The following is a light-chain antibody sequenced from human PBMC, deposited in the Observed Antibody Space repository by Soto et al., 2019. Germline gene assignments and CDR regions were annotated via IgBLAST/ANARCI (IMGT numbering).Light chain of an antibody. CDR2: SDN. V-gene: IGLV1-44*01. Sequence: QAVVTQPPAASGTPGQRVTISCSGSSSNIGSNSVNWYHQVAGTAPKLLIHSDNQRPSGVPDRFSGSKSGTSASLAISGLQSGDEADYYCATWDDTLNGRVFGGGTKLIVL. CDR3: ATWDDTLNGRV. CDR1: SSNIGSNS. J-gene: IGLJ3*02.